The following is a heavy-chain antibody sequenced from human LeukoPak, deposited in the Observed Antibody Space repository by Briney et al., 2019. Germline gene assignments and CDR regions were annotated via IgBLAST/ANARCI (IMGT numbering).Heavy chain of an antibody. CDR2: IIPILGIA. CDR1: GGTFSSYA. V-gene: IGHV1-69*04. D-gene: IGHD4-17*01. J-gene: IGHJ4*02. CDR3: ARDNGDYYFDY. Sequence: GSSVKVSCKASGGTFSSYAISWVRQAPGQGLEWMGRIIPILGIANYAQKFQGRVTITADKSTSTAYMELSSLRSEDTAVYYCARDNGDYYFDYWGQGTLVTVSS.